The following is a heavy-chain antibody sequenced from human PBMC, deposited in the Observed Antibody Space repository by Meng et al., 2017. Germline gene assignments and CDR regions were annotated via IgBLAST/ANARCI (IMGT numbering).Heavy chain of an antibody. Sequence: QVLLQQWGVGLLKPSETLVLTCAVYGGSFSGYYWSWIRQPPGKGLEWIGEINHSGSTNYNPSLKSRVTISVDTSKNQFSLKLSSVTAADTAVYYCASSGYSYGYRFDYWGQGTLVTVSS. D-gene: IGHD5-18*01. CDR2: INHSGST. J-gene: IGHJ4*02. V-gene: IGHV4-34*02. CDR3: ASSGYSYGYRFDY. CDR1: GGSFSGYY.